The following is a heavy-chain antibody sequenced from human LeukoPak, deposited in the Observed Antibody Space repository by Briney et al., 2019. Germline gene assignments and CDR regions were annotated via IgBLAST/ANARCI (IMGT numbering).Heavy chain of an antibody. CDR2: IRTKAHGGTT. V-gene: IGHV3-49*03. CDR3: ARTYYYESSGWKPDY. Sequence: PGRSRRLACTASGFTFGDYAVTWFRQVPGKGLEWTAFIRTKAHGGTTEYAASVKGRFTISRDDSETIAYLQMNSLKTEDTAMYYCARTYYYESSGWKPDYWGQGTLVTVSS. D-gene: IGHD3-22*01. CDR1: GFTFGDYA. J-gene: IGHJ4*02.